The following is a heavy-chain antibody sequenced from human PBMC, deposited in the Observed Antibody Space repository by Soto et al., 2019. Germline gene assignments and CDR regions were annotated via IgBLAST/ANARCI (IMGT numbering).Heavy chain of an antibody. V-gene: IGHV1-2*04. D-gene: IGHD5-12*01. CDR3: ARGQWSGYDCYYYGMDV. J-gene: IGHJ6*02. CDR2: INPNSGGT. Sequence: ASVKVSCKASGYTFTGYYMHWVRQAPGQGLEWMGWINPNSGGTNYAQKFQGWVTMTRDTSISTAYMELSRLRSDDTAVYYCARGQWSGYDCYYYGMDVWGQGTTVTVSS. CDR1: GYTFTGYY.